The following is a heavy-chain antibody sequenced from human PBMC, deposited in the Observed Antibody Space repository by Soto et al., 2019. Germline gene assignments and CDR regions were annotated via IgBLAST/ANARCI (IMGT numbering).Heavy chain of an antibody. CDR1: GFTFNSLS. V-gene: IGHV3-30*04. Sequence: QVQLVESGGGMAQAGTSLRLSCTGSGFTFNSLSLHWVRQGPDKGLERVAVVSFDGKVTYYADSVKGRFTVSRDISTKPISLQANSLRPEDTAVYYCAREPYGDSQYFGYWGQGTPVTVSS. J-gene: IGHJ4*02. CDR3: AREPYGDSQYFGY. CDR2: VSFDGKVT. D-gene: IGHD2-21*02.